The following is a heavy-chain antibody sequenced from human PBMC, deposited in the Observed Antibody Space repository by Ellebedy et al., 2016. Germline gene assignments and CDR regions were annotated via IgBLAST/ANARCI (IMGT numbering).Heavy chain of an antibody. CDR3: ARVWTPSSRIQRALDY. CDR1: GFTFSTIF. CDR2: IYDDGTT. Sequence: GGSLRLSXAVSGFTFSTIFMSWVRQAPGKGLEWVSLIYDDGTTYYADSVAGRFTISRDISKSTLYLQMNSLRAEDTAVYHCARVWTPSSRIQRALDYWGQGTLVTVSS. J-gene: IGHJ4*02. V-gene: IGHV3-53*01. D-gene: IGHD2-2*01.